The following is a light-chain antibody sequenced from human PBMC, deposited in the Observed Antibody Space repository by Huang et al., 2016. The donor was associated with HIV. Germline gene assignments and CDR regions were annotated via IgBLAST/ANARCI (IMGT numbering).Light chain of an antibody. Sequence: DIQMTQSPSSLSASIGDRVTITCRASRHIYSYLNWYQHRPGKAPKRLIYDAANVEVGVPARFGGSGSGRNFTLIISSLQPEDFATYYCQQYDSLPRTVGPGTKV. CDR1: RHIYSY. CDR3: QQYDSLPRT. V-gene: IGKV1-33*01. CDR2: DAA. J-gene: IGKJ3*01.